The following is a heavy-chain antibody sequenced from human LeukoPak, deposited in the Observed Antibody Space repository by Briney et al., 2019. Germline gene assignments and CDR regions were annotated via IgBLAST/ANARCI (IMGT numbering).Heavy chain of an antibody. CDR3: AKDADYGDYVAYTNWFDP. D-gene: IGHD4-17*01. Sequence: GGSLRPSCAASGFTFSSYAISWVRQAPGKGLEWFSAISGSGGSTYYADSVKGRFTISRDNSKNTLYLQMNSLRAEDTAVYYCAKDADYGDYVAYTNWFDPWGQGTMVTVSS. CDR1: GFTFSSYA. CDR2: ISGSGGST. V-gene: IGHV3-23*01. J-gene: IGHJ5*02.